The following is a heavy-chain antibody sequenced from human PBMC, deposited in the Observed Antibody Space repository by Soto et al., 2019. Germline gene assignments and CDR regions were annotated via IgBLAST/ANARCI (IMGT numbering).Heavy chain of an antibody. V-gene: IGHV3-15*07. D-gene: IGHD6-6*01. CDR3: PTDIEAARD. CDR2: IKSKTDGGAT. CDR1: GFTFSNAW. J-gene: IGHJ4*02. Sequence: GGSLRLSCAASGFTFSNAWMKWVRQAPGKGLGWVGRIKSKTDGGATDYAAPVKGRFTISQDDSTDTLDLEMNSLKNEEIAVYYCPTDIEAARDWGQEPLVTFPS.